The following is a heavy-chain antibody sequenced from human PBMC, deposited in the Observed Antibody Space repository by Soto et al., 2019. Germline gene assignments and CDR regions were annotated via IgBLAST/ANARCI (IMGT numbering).Heavy chain of an antibody. D-gene: IGHD4-4*01. CDR2: ISGSGGST. CDR1: GFTFSSYA. CDR3: AKSPTVTPLHYGMDV. Sequence: GGSLRLSCAASGFTFSSYAMSWVRQAPGKGLEWVSAISGSGGSTYYADSVKGRFTISRDNSKNTLYLQMNSLRAEDTAVCYCAKSPTVTPLHYGMDVWGQGTTVTVSS. J-gene: IGHJ6*02. V-gene: IGHV3-23*01.